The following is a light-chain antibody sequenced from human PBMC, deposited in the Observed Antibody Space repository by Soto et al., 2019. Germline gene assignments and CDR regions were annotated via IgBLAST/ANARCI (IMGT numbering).Light chain of an antibody. CDR1: SSYVGGYDQ. V-gene: IGLV2-14*01. Sequence: QSALTQPASVSGSTGQSIAISCTGTSSYVGGYDQVSWYQQHPGKAPKLMIYAVTTRPSGVSNRFSGSKSGNTASLAISGLQDEDEADYYCSSYTGRGTSVGGVAHLSVL. CDR3: SSYTGRGTS. J-gene: IGLJ2*01. CDR2: AVT.